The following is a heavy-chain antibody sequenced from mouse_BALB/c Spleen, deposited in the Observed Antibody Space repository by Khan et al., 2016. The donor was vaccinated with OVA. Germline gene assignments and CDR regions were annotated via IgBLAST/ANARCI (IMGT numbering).Heavy chain of an antibody. J-gene: IGHJ3*01. Sequence: QVQLKQSGAELVKPGASVRLSCKASGYTFTSYYLYWVKQRPGQGIEWIGDINPSSGGTNFNEKFKSKATLTVDKSSSTAYIQLNSLTSEDSAVYYCSRSGYGSFAYWGQVTLVTVSA. CDR3: SRSGYGSFAY. CDR2: INPSSGGT. V-gene: IGHV1S81*02. CDR1: GYTFTSYY. D-gene: IGHD2-2*01.